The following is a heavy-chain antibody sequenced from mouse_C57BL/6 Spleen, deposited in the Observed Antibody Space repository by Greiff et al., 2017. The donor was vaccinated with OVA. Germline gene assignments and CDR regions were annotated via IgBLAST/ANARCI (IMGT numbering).Heavy chain of an antibody. CDR2: IDPSDSYT. D-gene: IGHD2-1*01. V-gene: IGHV1-69*01. CDR1: GYTFTSYW. CDR3: ARGGNYGGYFDV. J-gene: IGHJ1*03. Sequence: QVQLQQPGAELVMPGASVKLSCKASGYTFTSYWMHWVKQRPGQGLEWIGEIDPSDSYTNYNQKFKGKSTLTVDKSSSTAYMQLSSLKSEDSAVYYCARGGNYGGYFDVWGTGTTVTVSS.